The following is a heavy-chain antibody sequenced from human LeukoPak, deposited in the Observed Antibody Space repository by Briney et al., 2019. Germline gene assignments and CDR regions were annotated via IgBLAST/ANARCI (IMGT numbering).Heavy chain of an antibody. V-gene: IGHV1-2*02. CDR2: INPNSGGT. CDR1: GYTFTVYY. CDR3: ARDPQYYDILTGYRSMDYYMDV. J-gene: IGHJ6*03. Sequence: EASVKVSFKASGYTFTVYYMHWVRQAPGQGLEWMGWINPNSGGTNYAQKFQGRVTMTGDTSISTAYMELSRLRSDDTAVYYCARDPQYYDILTGYRSMDYYMDVWGKGTTVTISS. D-gene: IGHD3-9*01.